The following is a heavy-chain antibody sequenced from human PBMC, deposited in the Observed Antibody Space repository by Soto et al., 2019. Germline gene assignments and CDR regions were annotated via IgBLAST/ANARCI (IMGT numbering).Heavy chain of an antibody. V-gene: IGHV1-69*13. CDR2: IIPIFGMA. D-gene: IGHD4-17*01. CDR3: ARDRPVYGERDY. J-gene: IGHJ4*02. CDR1: VGTLSNYP. Sequence: SMTVSCQASVGTLSNYPINWVRPAPEQGIEWMGGIIPIFGMAKYARKFQARATITADESTSTAYMELSSLRSEDTAVYYCARDRPVYGERDYWGQGTQATVSS.